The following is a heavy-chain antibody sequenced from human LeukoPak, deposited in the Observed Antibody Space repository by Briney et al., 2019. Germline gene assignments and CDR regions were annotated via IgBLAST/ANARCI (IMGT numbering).Heavy chain of an antibody. CDR3: AKEWELTY. D-gene: IGHD1-26*01. V-gene: IGHV3-30*02. Sequence: GGSLRLSCAASGFTFSSYGMHWVRQAPGKGLEWVAFIRYDGSNKFYADSVKGRFTISRDNPRNTLYLQMNSLRAEDTAMYHCAKEWELTYWGQGTLVTVSS. CDR1: GFTFSSYG. CDR2: IRYDGSNK. J-gene: IGHJ4*02.